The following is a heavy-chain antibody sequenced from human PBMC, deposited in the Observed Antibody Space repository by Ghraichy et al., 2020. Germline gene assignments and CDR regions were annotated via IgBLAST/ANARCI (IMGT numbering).Heavy chain of an antibody. D-gene: IGHD6-13*01. V-gene: IGHV4-4*07. CDR3: ARVPPSAAGTVGWFDP. CDR1: GGSISSYY. J-gene: IGHJ5*02. Sequence: SETLSLTCTVSGGSISSYYWSWIRQPAGKGLEWIGRIYTSGSTNYNPSLKSRVTMSVDTSKNQFSLKLSSVTAADTAVYYCARVPPSAAGTVGWFDPWGQGTLVTVSS. CDR2: IYTSGST.